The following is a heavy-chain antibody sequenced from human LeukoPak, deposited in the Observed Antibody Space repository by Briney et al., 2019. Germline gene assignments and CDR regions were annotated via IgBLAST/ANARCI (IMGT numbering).Heavy chain of an antibody. CDR1: GGTFSSYA. D-gene: IGHD3-22*01. J-gene: IGHJ5*02. CDR3: ASPSDGYDSSGYYFRWFGP. Sequence: ASVKVSCKASGGTFSSYAISWVRQAPGQGLEWMGGIIPIFGTANYAQKFQGRVTITADESTSTAYMELSSLRSEDTAVYYCASPSDGYDSSGYYFRWFGPWGQGTLVTVSS. CDR2: IIPIFGTA. V-gene: IGHV1-69*13.